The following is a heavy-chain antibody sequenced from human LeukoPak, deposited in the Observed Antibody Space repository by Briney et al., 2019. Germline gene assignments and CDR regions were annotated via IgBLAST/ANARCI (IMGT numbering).Heavy chain of an antibody. J-gene: IGHJ2*01. CDR2: VYTSGRT. V-gene: IGHV4-61*02. CDR3: ARARSEYHTVTKVWYFDL. Sequence: KASQTLSLTCTVSRGSISSAGYYWSWIRQPAGKGLEWIGRVYTSGRTNYIPSLKSRVTISLDTSNKQFSLKLSSVTAADTAVYYCARARSEYHTVTKVWYFDLWGRGTLVTVSS. D-gene: IGHD4-11*01. CDR1: RGSISSAGYY.